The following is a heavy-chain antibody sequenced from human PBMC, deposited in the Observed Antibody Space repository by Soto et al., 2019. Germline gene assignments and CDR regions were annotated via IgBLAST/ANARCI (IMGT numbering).Heavy chain of an antibody. V-gene: IGHV3-48*03. CDR1: GFTVSSNY. J-gene: IGHJ6*01. Sequence: EVQLVETGGGLIQPGGSLRLSCAASGFTVSSNYMSWVRQAPGKGLEWVSYISSSGSTIYYADSVKGRFTISRDNAKNSLYLQMNSLRAEDTAVYYCARDHKGGYYYYGMDVWGQGTTVTVSS. CDR2: ISSSGSTI. CDR3: ARDHKGGYYYYGMDV.